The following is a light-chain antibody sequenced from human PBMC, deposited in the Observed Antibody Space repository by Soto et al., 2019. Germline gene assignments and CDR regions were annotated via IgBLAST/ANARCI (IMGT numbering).Light chain of an antibody. CDR1: SSNIESNY. V-gene: IGLV1-51*01. Sequence: QSVLTQPPSVSAAPGRKVTISCSGSSSNIESNYVSWYQQLPGTAPKLLIYDNNNRPSGIPDRFSGSKSGTSATLGITGLQTGDEADYYCGTWDSSLSAVVFGGGTKVTVL. CDR3: GTWDSSLSAVV. CDR2: DNN. J-gene: IGLJ2*01.